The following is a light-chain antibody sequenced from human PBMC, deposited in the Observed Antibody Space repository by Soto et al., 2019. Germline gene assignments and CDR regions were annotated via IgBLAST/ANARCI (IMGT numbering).Light chain of an antibody. Sequence: QSVLTQPPSVSGAPGQRVTISCTGSSSNIGAGYDVHWYQQLPGTAPKLLVHGNTDRPSGVPDRSSGSKSGTSASLAITGLQAEDEADYYCQSYDSSLSGWLFGGGTQLTVL. V-gene: IGLV1-40*01. J-gene: IGLJ2*01. CDR1: SSNIGAGYD. CDR3: QSYDSSLSGWL. CDR2: GNT.